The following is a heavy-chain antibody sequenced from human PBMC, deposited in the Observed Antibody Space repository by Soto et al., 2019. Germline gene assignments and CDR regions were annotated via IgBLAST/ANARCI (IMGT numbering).Heavy chain of an antibody. CDR1: GFTFSSYS. Sequence: EVQLVESGGGLVKPGGSLRLSCAASGFTFSSYSMNWVRQAPGKGLEWVSSISSSSSYIYYADSVKGRFTISRDNAKNSLYLQMNSLRAEDTAMYYCARDKGYYDSSGYGYYYGMDVWGQGTTVTVSS. J-gene: IGHJ6*02. V-gene: IGHV3-21*01. CDR3: ARDKGYYDSSGYGYYYGMDV. CDR2: ISSSSSYI. D-gene: IGHD3-22*01.